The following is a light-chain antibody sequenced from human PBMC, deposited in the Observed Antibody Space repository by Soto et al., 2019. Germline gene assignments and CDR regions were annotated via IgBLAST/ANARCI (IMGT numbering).Light chain of an antibody. V-gene: IGKV3-11*01. CDR1: QSVSRY. CDR2: GAS. CDR3: QQRVKWPRT. J-gene: IGKJ2*01. Sequence: EIVLTQSPATLSLSPGERATLSCRASQSVSRYLAWYQHKPGQAPRLLIYGASNRATDIPARFSGRGSGTDFTLTISCLESGESAVYYCQQRVKWPRTFGLNTKLEI.